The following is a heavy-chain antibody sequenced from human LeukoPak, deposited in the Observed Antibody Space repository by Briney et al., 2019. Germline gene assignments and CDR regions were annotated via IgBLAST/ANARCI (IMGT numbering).Heavy chain of an antibody. Sequence: SETLSLTCTVSGGSISSYYWSWIRQPPGKGLEWIGYIYYSGSTNYNPSLKSRVTISVDTSKNQFSLKLSSVTAADTAVYYCARDGNLLNDAFDIWGQGTMVTVSS. D-gene: IGHD1-26*01. V-gene: IGHV4-59*12. CDR1: GGSISSYY. CDR3: ARDGNLLNDAFDI. J-gene: IGHJ3*02. CDR2: IYYSGST.